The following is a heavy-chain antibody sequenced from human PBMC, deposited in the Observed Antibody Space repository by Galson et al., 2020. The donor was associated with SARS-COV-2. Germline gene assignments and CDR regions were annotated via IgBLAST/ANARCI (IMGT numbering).Heavy chain of an antibody. CDR3: ARDLPVAWELEPGETRDDL. D-gene: IGHD1-1*01. V-gene: IGHV1-3*01. Sequence: GNGNTKYSQKFQGRVTITRDTSASTAYMELSSLRSEDTAVYYCARDLPVAWELEPGETRDDLWGQGTMVTVSS. CDR2: GNGNT. J-gene: IGHJ3*01.